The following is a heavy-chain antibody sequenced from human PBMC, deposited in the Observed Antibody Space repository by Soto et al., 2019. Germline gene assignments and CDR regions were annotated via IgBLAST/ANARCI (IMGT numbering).Heavy chain of an antibody. CDR1: GFSLITNVLG. CDR3: GHRRESGSNRFDY. CDR2: IYWDDYK. V-gene: IGHV2-5*02. D-gene: IGHD1-26*01. J-gene: IGHJ4*02. Sequence: SGPTLVNPTQTLTLTLTFSGFSLITNVLGVGWIRQPPGKALEWLALIYWDDYKLYSPSLKNRLTITKDTSKNQVVLTMTNMEPVDTATYYCGHRRESGSNRFDYWGQ.